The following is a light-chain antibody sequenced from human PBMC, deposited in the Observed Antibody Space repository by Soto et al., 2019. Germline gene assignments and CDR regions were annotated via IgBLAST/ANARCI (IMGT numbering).Light chain of an antibody. Sequence: QSALTQPASVSGSPGQSITISCTGTSSDIGGYNYVSWYQQHPGIAPKLMIYEVSNRPSGVSNRFSGSKSGNTASLTISGLQAEDEADYYCSSYTSSSPVVFGGGTKVTVL. CDR1: SSDIGGYNY. CDR3: SSYTSSSPVV. V-gene: IGLV2-14*01. CDR2: EVS. J-gene: IGLJ2*01.